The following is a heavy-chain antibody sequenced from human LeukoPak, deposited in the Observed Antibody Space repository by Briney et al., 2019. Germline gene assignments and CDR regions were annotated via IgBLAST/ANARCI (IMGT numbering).Heavy chain of an antibody. V-gene: IGHV3-72*01. CDR1: GFTFSDHH. J-gene: IGHJ4*02. Sequence: GGSLRLSCAPSGFTFSDHHMDWVRQAPGKGLEWVGRSKDKTNKYTTEYAASVKGRFTISRDDSKKSVYLQMNSLETDDTAVYYCAKKRSGSNYPFDYWGQGTLVTVSS. CDR2: SKDKTNKYTT. D-gene: IGHD1-26*01. CDR3: AKKRSGSNYPFDY.